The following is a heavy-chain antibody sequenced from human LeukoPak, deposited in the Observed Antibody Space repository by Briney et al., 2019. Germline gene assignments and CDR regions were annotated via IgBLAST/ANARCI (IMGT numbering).Heavy chain of an antibody. D-gene: IGHD6-19*01. CDR3: AREGGVAVAGFDY. J-gene: IGHJ4*02. Sequence: SETLSLTCAVYGGSFSGYYWSWIRQPPGRGLEWIGYIYYSGSTNYNPSLKSRVTISVDTSKNQFSLKLSSVTAADTAVYYCAREGGVAVAGFDYWGQGTLVTVSS. CDR1: GGSFSGYY. CDR2: IYYSGST. V-gene: IGHV4-59*01.